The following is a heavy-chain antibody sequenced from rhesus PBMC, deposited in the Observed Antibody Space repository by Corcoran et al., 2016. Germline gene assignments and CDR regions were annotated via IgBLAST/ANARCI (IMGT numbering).Heavy chain of an antibody. CDR3: ARPHSSSPVDYFDY. Sequence: QVQLQESGPGLVKPSETLSLTCAVSGGSISGYDWNWIRQPPGKGLELIGDIGGSSGSPSYNPSLKRRVTLSTDTSKNPFSLRLSSVTAADTAVYFWARPHSSSPVDYFDYWGQGVLVTVSS. D-gene: IGHD6-13*01. J-gene: IGHJ4*01. V-gene: IGHV4-165*02. CDR1: GGSISGYD. CDR2: IGGSSGSP.